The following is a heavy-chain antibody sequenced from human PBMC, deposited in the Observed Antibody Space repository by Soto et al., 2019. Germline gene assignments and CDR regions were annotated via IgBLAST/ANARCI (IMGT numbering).Heavy chain of an antibody. V-gene: IGHV3-23*01. J-gene: IGHJ4*02. CDR2: LSDSGSST. CDR3: AKVSSSWYSGFFDL. CDR1: GFTFNSHA. Sequence: GGSLRLSCTASGFTFNSHAMTWVRQAPGKGLEWVSGLSDSGSSTYYADSVKGRFTISRDNFMNTVYLQMDTLRVEDTAVYYCAKVSSSWYSGFFDLWGQGTRVTVSS. D-gene: IGHD6-13*01.